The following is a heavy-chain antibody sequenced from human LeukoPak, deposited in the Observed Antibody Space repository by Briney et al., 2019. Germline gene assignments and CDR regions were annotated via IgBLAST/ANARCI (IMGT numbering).Heavy chain of an antibody. D-gene: IGHD3-3*01. CDR3: AKGDFWSGYYPMHFDY. Sequence: QPGGSLRLSCAASGFTFSSYAMSWVRQAPGKGLEWVSAISGSGGSTYYADSVKGRFTISRDNSKNTLYLQMNSLRAEDTAVYYCAKGDFWSGYYPMHFDYWGRGTLVTVSS. CDR2: ISGSGGST. J-gene: IGHJ4*02. CDR1: GFTFSSYA. V-gene: IGHV3-23*01.